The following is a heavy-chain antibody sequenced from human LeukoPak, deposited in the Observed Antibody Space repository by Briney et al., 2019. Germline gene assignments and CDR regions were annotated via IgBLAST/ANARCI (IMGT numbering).Heavy chain of an antibody. CDR2: IYPGDSDT. V-gene: IGHV5-51*01. D-gene: IGHD6-19*01. J-gene: IGHJ4*02. CDR1: GYSFTSYW. Sequence: GESLKISCKGSGYSFTSYWIGWVRPMPGKGLEWMGIIYPGDSDTRYSPSFQGQVTISADKSISTAYLQWNSLKTSDTAIYYCARREIPSSGWDYWGQGTLVTVSS. CDR3: ARREIPSSGWDY.